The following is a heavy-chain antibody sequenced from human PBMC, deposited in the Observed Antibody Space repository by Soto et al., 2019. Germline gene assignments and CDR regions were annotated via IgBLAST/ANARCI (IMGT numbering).Heavy chain of an antibody. J-gene: IGHJ6*01. CDR2: IRNSGDST. D-gene: IGHD3-3*01. Sequence: EVPLLESGGDLVQPGGSLRLSCAASGFTFSSYAMSWVRQAPGKGLEWVSEIRNSGDSTFYADSVKGRFTISRANSKNTLYLQLSSLRAEATAIYFCVTSDDYYYGMDGWGPGTRVTVSS. CDR1: GFTFSSYA. CDR3: VTSDDYYYGMDG. V-gene: IGHV3-23*01.